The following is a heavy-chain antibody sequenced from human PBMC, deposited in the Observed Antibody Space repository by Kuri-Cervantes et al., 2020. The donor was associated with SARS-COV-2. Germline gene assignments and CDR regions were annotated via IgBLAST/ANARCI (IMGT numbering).Heavy chain of an antibody. CDR3: AREGYCTNGVLCPDY. CDR2: IYYSGST. V-gene: IGHV4-39*01. CDR1: GGSISSSSYY. D-gene: IGHD2-8*01. J-gene: IGHJ4*02. Sequence: SETLSLTCTVSGGSISSSSYYWGWIRQPPGKGLEWIGSIYYSGSTYYNPSLKSRVTISVDTSKNQFSLKLSSVTAADTAVYYCAREGYCTNGVLCPDYWGQGTLVTVSS.